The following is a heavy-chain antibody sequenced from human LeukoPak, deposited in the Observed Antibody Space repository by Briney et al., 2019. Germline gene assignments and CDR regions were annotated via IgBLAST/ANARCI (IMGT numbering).Heavy chain of an antibody. J-gene: IGHJ4*02. CDR3: ARAIWGYDIYYFDY. V-gene: IGHV3-53*01. Sequence: GGSLRLSCAASGFTLNSNYMIWVRQAPGKGLEWVSVTYSGGSTHYAGSVKGRFTISRDNSKNTMYLQMNSLRVEDTAVYYCARAIWGYDIYYFDYWGQGTLVTVSS. D-gene: IGHD7-27*01. CDR2: TYSGGST. CDR1: GFTLNSNY.